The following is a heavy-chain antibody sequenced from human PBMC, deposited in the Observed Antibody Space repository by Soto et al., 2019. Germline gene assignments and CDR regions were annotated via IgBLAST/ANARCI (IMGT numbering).Heavy chain of an antibody. J-gene: IGHJ3*02. V-gene: IGHV3-30*18. CDR2: ISYDGSKK. CDR3: VKDQSLIQLWLDPEACDI. Sequence: QVQLVESGGGVVQPGRSLRLSCAASGFTFSSYGMHWVRQAPGKGLEWVAVISYDGSKKYYGDSVKGRFTISRDNSKKTLYLQRNSLRAADTAVYYCVKDQSLIQLWLDPEACDIWGQGTMVTVSS. CDR1: GFTFSSYG. D-gene: IGHD5-18*01.